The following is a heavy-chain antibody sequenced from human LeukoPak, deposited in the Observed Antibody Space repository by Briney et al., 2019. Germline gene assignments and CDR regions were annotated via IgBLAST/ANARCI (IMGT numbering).Heavy chain of an antibody. D-gene: IGHD3-10*01. V-gene: IGHV4-34*01. J-gene: IGHJ4*02. CDR2: ISHTGRS. CDR1: RGSVSGYY. Sequence: PSETLSLTCAIYRGSVSGYYWSWIRQSPGKGLEWIGEISHTGRSKNNPSLKSRVTISVDKSKNQFSLKLSSVTAADTAVYYCARDSGEFGTWGQGTLVTVSS. CDR3: ARDSGEFGT.